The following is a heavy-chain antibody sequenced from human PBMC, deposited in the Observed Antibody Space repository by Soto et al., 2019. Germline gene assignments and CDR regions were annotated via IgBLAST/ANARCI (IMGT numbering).Heavy chain of an antibody. Sequence: GVSLRLSCAASGFTFSSYGMHWVRPAPGKGLEWGAAISGSGGNTYYADSVKGRFTISRDNSKNTLYLQMNSLRAEDTAVYYCAKGYCSSTSCYLSSLGYYYMDVWGKGTTVTVSS. CDR3: AKGYCSSTSCYLSSLGYYYMDV. CDR2: ISGSGGNT. CDR1: GFTFSSYG. J-gene: IGHJ6*03. V-gene: IGHV3-23*01. D-gene: IGHD2-2*01.